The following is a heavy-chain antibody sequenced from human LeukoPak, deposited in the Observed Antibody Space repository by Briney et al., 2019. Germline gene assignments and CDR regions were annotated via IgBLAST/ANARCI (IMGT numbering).Heavy chain of an antibody. CDR2: IWYDGSNK. CDR1: GFTLSSYG. D-gene: IGHD2-21*01. Sequence: GGSLGLSCAASGFTLSSYGMHWVRQAPGKGLEWVAVIWYDGSNKYYADSVKGRFTISRDNSKNTLYLQMNSLRAEDTAVYYCARTPIVVVPGLLNYYYYGMDVWGQGTTVTVSS. J-gene: IGHJ6*02. CDR3: ARTPIVVVPGLLNYYYYGMDV. V-gene: IGHV3-33*01.